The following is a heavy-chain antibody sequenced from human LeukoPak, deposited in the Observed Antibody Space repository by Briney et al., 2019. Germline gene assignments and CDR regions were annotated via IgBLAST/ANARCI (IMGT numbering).Heavy chain of an antibody. Sequence: GESLKIFCKGSGYSFTSYWIGWVRQMPGKGLEWMGVIYPGDSDIRYSPSFQGQVTISADKSITTAYLQWSSLKASDTAMYYCARSVYTYGPYYFDYWGQGTLVTVSS. V-gene: IGHV5-51*01. CDR1: GYSFTSYW. D-gene: IGHD5-18*01. CDR3: ARSVYTYGPYYFDY. J-gene: IGHJ4*02. CDR2: IYPGDSDI.